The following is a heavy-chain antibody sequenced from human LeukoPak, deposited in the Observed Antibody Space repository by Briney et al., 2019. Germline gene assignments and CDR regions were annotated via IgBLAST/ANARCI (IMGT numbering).Heavy chain of an antibody. V-gene: IGHV3-21*01. Sequence: PGGSLRLSCAASGFTFSSCSMNWVRQAPGKGLEWVSSISSSSSYIYYADSVKGRFTISRDNAKNSLYLQMNSLRAEDTAVYYCARMSESGRTHHDAFDIWGQGTMVTVSS. CDR3: ARMSESGRTHHDAFDI. CDR2: ISSSSSYI. CDR1: GFTFSSCS. D-gene: IGHD1-26*01. J-gene: IGHJ3*02.